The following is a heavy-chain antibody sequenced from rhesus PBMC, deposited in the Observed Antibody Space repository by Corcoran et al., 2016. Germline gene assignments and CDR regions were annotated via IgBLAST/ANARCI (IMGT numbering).Heavy chain of an antibody. V-gene: IGHV1-111*02. Sequence: EAQLVQSGAAVKKHGATVKLSGKASGYTFPDHYLNWGRQAPRKGLEWRGGVGPEDGEADYAQKFQDRVTITADMSTYPAYMELSSLRSEDTAVYYCARDSSYSGRYYYGLDSWGQGVVVTVSS. CDR1: GYTFPDHY. D-gene: IGHD6-25*01. CDR2: VGPEDGEA. J-gene: IGHJ6*01. CDR3: ARDSSYSGRYYYGLDS.